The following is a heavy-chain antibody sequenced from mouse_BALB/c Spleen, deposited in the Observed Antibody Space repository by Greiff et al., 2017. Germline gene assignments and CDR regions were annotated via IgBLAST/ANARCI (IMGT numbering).Heavy chain of an antibody. V-gene: IGHV14-4*02. CDR1: GFNIKDYY. Sequence: VQLKQSGAELVRSGASVKLSCTASGFNIKDYYMHWVKQRPEQGLEWIGWIDPENGDTEYAPKFQGKATMTADTSSNTAYLQLSSLTSEDTAVYYCNWIYYDYDGGAMDYWGQGTSVTVSS. D-gene: IGHD2-4*01. CDR2: IDPENGDT. CDR3: NWIYYDYDGGAMDY. J-gene: IGHJ4*01.